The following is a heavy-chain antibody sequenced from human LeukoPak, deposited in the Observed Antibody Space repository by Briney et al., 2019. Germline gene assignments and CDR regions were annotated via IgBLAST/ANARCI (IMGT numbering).Heavy chain of an antibody. D-gene: IGHD6-13*01. V-gene: IGHV4-30-4*01. CDR1: GGSISSGDYY. CDR2: IYYSGST. J-gene: IGHJ6*02. Sequence: PSETLSLTCTVSGGSISSGDYYWSWIRQPPGKGLEWIGYIYYSGSTYYNPSLKSRVTISVDTSKNQFSLKLSSVTAADTAVYYCASIAAAGSPRHYYYYGMDVWGQGTTVTVSS. CDR3: ASIAAAGSPRHYYYYGMDV.